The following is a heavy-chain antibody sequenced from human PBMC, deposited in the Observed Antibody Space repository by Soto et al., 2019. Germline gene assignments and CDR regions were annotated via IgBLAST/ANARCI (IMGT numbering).Heavy chain of an antibody. CDR2: ISYSGTT. CDR1: AYSISSYY. J-gene: IGHJ4*02. CDR3: ARGRHYYDSSGYYYYFDY. D-gene: IGHD3-22*01. V-gene: IGHV4-59*01. Sequence: ASETLSLTCTVSAYSISSYYWTWIPQPPGKGLEWIGYISYSGTTNYNPSLKSRVTISIDTSKNQFSLKLSSVTAADTAVYYCARGRHYYDSSGYYYYFDYWGQGTLVTVSS.